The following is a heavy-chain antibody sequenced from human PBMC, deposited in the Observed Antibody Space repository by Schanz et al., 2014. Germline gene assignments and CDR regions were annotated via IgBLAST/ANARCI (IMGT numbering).Heavy chain of an antibody. V-gene: IGHV1-8*01. Sequence: QVQLVQSGAEVKKPGASVKVSCTASGFNFNNYDINWVRQATGQGLEWMGWMNPKTGNTDHAQKFQGRVSMTWDTAPSPAQLDPRKLRSEDHGVDYCARALKGKVAIFGVIAAQNYYYMDVWGKGTTGTVSS. CDR1: GFNFNNYD. J-gene: IGHJ6*03. CDR2: MNPKTGNT. D-gene: IGHD3-3*01. CDR3: ARALKGKVAIFGVIAAQNYYYMDV.